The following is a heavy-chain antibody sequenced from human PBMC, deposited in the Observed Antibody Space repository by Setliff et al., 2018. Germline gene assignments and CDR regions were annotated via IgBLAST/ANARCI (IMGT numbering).Heavy chain of an antibody. Sequence: PSETLSLTCTVSGGFISSHYWTWVRQPAGKGLEWIGRLYTSGNTNYNPSLKSRVSMSLDTSKNQFSLKLSSVTAADTAVYYCARDRVVVLAGRRGFYFDYWGQGTLVTVSS. CDR2: LYTSGNT. CDR1: GGFISSHY. V-gene: IGHV4-4*07. D-gene: IGHD2-15*01. J-gene: IGHJ4*02. CDR3: ARDRVVVLAGRRGFYFDY.